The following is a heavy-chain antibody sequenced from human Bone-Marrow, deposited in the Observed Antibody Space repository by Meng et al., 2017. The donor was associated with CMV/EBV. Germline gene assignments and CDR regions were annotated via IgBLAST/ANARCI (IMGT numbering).Heavy chain of an antibody. Sequence: GESLKISCVASGFTFSNYAMHWVRQAPGKGLEWVAVMSYDGYNKYFADSVKGRFTISRDNSKNTLYLQMNSLRAEDTAVYYCAREPRSLITGYPNDAFDIWGQGTMVTVSS. CDR3: AREPRSLITGYPNDAFDI. J-gene: IGHJ3*02. CDR1: GFTFSNYA. CDR2: MSYDGYNK. D-gene: IGHD1-20*01. V-gene: IGHV3-30-3*01.